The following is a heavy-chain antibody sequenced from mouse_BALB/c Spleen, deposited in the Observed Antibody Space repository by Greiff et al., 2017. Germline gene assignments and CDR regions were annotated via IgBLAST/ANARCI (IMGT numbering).Heavy chain of an antibody. Sequence: VQLHQSGPGLVKPGASVKVSCKASGFAFTSYTMYWVKQSHGKCLEWIGYIDPYNGGTSYNQKFKGKATLTVDKSSSTAYMHLNSLTSEDSAVYYCARGPHYYGYLYWGQGTLVTVSA. CDR3: ARGPHYYGYLY. CDR1: GFAFTSYT. J-gene: IGHJ3*01. D-gene: IGHD1-2*01. CDR2: IDPYNGGT. V-gene: IGHV1S135*01.